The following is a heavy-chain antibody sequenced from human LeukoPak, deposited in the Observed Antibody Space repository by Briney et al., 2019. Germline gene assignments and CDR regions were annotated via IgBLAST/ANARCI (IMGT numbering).Heavy chain of an antibody. V-gene: IGHV4-4*07. CDR2: IYTSGST. CDR1: GGSISSYY. CDR3: AGSRYCSGGTCYATFDY. J-gene: IGHJ4*02. D-gene: IGHD2-15*01. Sequence: SETLSLTCTVSGGSISSYYWSLIRQPAGKGLEYIGRIYTSGSTNYNPSLKSRVTMSVDTSKNHFSLKLSSVTASDTALYYCAGSRYCSGGTCYATFDYWGQGTLVTVSS.